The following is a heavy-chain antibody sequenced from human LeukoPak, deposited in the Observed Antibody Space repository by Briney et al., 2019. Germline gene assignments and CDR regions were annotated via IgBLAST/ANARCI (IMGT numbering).Heavy chain of an antibody. CDR2: INPNSGRT. CDR3: ASYRRGFLALDY. Sequence: ASVKVSCKASGYTFTGYYMHWVRQAPGQGLEWMGRINPNSGRTNYAQKFQGRVTMTRDTSISTAYMELSRLRSDDTAVYYYASYRRGFLALDYWGQGTLVTVSS. D-gene: IGHD2/OR15-2a*01. V-gene: IGHV1-2*06. CDR1: GYTFTGYY. J-gene: IGHJ4*02.